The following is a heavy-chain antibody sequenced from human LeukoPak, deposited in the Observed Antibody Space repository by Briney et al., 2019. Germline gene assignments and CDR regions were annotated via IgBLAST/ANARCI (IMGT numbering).Heavy chain of an antibody. CDR1: GYTFTGHY. J-gene: IGHJ3*02. Sequence: ASVKVSCKASGYTFTGHYMHWVRQAPGQGLEWMGWINPNNGGTNFAQKFQGRVIMTRDTSINAAYMELSRLTSDDTAIYYCARSLNCSTTTCYLFGALDIWGQGIMVSVSS. D-gene: IGHD2-2*01. CDR3: ARSLNCSTTTCYLFGALDI. CDR2: INPNNGGT. V-gene: IGHV1-2*02.